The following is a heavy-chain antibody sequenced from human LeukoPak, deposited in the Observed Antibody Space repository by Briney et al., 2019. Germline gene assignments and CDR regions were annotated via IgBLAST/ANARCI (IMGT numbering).Heavy chain of an antibody. D-gene: IGHD6-19*01. Sequence: ASVKVSCKASGYTFTDYYMHWVRQAPGQGLEWMGWINPNNGGTNYAQKFQGRVTMTRDTSISTGYMELSRLRSDDTAVYYCAKDLRVGSGWSDASDIWGQGTMVTVTS. CDR3: AKDLRVGSGWSDASDI. CDR1: GYTFTDYY. V-gene: IGHV1-2*02. J-gene: IGHJ3*02. CDR2: INPNNGGT.